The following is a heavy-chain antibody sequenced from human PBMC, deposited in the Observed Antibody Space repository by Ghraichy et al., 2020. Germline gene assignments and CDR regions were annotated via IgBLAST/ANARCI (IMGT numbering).Heavy chain of an antibody. Sequence: SETLSLTCTVSGGSINSDYWSWIRQPPGKGLEQIGYIHHSGTTIYNPSLQSRVTISVDTSKNQFSLNLRSVTAADTAVYYCARLGGSGTNPPYDKWGQGIRVTVSS. CDR3: ARLGGSGTNPPYDK. J-gene: IGHJ4*02. CDR1: GGSINSDY. CDR2: IHHSGTT. D-gene: IGHD3-10*01. V-gene: IGHV4-59*01.